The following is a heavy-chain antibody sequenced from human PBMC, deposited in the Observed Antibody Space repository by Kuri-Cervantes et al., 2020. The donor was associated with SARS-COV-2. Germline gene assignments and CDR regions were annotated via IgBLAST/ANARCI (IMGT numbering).Heavy chain of an antibody. D-gene: IGHD6-13*01. Sequence: ASVKVSCKASGYTFTGYYMHWVRQAPGQGLEWMGWINPNSGGTNCAQKFQGRVTMTRDTSISTAYMELSRLRSDDTAVYYCATGNYYYYYMDVWGKGTTVTVSS. CDR2: INPNSGGT. J-gene: IGHJ6*03. CDR1: GYTFTGYY. V-gene: IGHV1-2*02. CDR3: ATGNYYYYYMDV.